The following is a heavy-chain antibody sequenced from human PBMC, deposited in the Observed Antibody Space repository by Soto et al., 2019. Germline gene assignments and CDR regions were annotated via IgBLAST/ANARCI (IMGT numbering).Heavy chain of an antibody. J-gene: IGHJ6*02. V-gene: IGHV3-30*18. CDR3: AKAAGRDGYNYHCYYGMDV. D-gene: IGHD5-12*01. CDR2: ISYDGSNK. CDR1: GFTFSSYG. Sequence: QVQLVESGGGVVQPGRSLRLSCAASGFTFSSYGMHWVRQAPGKGLEWVAVISYDGSNKYYADSVKGRFTISRDNSKNTLYLQMNSLRAEDTAVYYCAKAAGRDGYNYHCYYGMDVWGQGTTVTVSS.